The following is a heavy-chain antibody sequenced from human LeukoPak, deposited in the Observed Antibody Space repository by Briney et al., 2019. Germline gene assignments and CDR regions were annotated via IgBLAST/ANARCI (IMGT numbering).Heavy chain of an antibody. Sequence: GGSLRLSCAASGLTVSSIYISWVRQAPGKGLEWVSLTYSGGSSYYADSVEGRFTIYRDIPKNTLYLQMNSLIAEDTAVDYCARTTHAFDIWGQGTLVTVSS. V-gene: IGHV3-66*01. D-gene: IGHD1-1*01. CDR2: TYSGGSS. CDR1: GLTVSSIY. J-gene: IGHJ3*02. CDR3: ARTTHAFDI.